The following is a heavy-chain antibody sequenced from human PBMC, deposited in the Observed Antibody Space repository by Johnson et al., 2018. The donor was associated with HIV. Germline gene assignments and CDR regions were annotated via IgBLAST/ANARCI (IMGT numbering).Heavy chain of an antibody. J-gene: IGHJ3*02. D-gene: IGHD6-13*01. CDR2: ISYDGSNK. Sequence: QVQLVESGGGVVQPGRSLRLSCAASGFTFSSYAMHWVRQAPGKGLEWVAVISYDGSNKYYADSVQGRFPISRDNSKNTLYLQMNSLRAEDTAVYYCASWGVGSSWNHDAFDIWGQGTMVTVSS. CDR3: ASWGVGSSWNHDAFDI. CDR1: GFTFSSYA. V-gene: IGHV3-30-3*01.